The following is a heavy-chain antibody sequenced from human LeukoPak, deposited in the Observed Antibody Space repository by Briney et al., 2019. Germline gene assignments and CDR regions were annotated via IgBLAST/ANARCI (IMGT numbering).Heavy chain of an antibody. CDR3: ARLSPGGGVGTYFDY. V-gene: IGHV4-4*07. Sequence: SETLSLTCTVSGGSISSHYWSWIRQPAGKGLEWIGRIHSSGDTHYNPSLSSRITVSVDSSKNQFSLSLTSVTAADTAVYYCARLSPGGGVGTYFDYWGQGTLVTVSS. CDR2: IHSSGDT. J-gene: IGHJ4*02. CDR1: GGSISSHY. D-gene: IGHD2-8*02.